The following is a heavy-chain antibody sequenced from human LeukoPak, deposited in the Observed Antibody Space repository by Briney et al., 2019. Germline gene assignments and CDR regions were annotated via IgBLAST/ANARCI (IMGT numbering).Heavy chain of an antibody. CDR1: GGSFSGYY. CDR3: ARRGFGEAMEY. J-gene: IGHJ4*02. CDR2: INHSGST. D-gene: IGHD3-10*01. V-gene: IGHV4-34*01. Sequence: PSETLSLTCAVYGGSFSGYYWYWIRQPPGKGLEWIGEINHSGSTNYNPSLKSRVTISVDTSKNQFSLKLNSVTAADTAVYYCARRGFGEAMEYWGQGTLVAVSS.